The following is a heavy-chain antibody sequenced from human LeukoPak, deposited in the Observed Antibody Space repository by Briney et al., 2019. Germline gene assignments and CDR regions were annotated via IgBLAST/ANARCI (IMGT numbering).Heavy chain of an antibody. Sequence: GGSLRLSCAASGXTFSNYRMNWVRQAPGKRLEWVAHIKEDGSDKYHVDSVKGRVTISRDDGKNTLYLHMNSLRDDDTAVYYCATDQRYAFDYWGQGILVTVSS. J-gene: IGHJ4*02. CDR1: GXTFSNYR. D-gene: IGHD3-9*01. CDR3: ATDQRYAFDY. V-gene: IGHV3-7*04. CDR2: IKEDGSDK.